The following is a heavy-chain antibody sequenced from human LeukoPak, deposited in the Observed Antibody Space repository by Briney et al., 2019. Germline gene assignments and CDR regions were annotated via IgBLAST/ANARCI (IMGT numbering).Heavy chain of an antibody. Sequence: ASVKVSCKASGYTFTGYYMHWVRQAPGQGLEWMGWINPNSGGTNYAQKFQGRVTMTRDTSISTAYMELSRLRSDDTAVYYCARDGGYSYGYISFDYWGQGTLVTVSS. J-gene: IGHJ4*02. V-gene: IGHV1-2*02. CDR1: GYTFTGYY. CDR3: ARDGGYSYGYISFDY. D-gene: IGHD5-18*01. CDR2: INPNSGGT.